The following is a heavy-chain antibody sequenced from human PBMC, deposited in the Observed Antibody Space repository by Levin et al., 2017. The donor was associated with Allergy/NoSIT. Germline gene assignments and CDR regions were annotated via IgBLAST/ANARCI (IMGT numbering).Heavy chain of an antibody. CDR3: AGGRGGSRPFDY. J-gene: IGHJ4*02. V-gene: IGHV4-34*01. Sequence: SETLSLTCAVYGGSFSGYYWSWIRQPPGKGLEWIGEINHSGSTNYNPSLKSRVTISVDTSKNQFSLKLSSVTAADTAVYYCAGGRGGSRPFDYWGQGTLVTVSS. D-gene: IGHD3-10*01. CDR2: INHSGST. CDR1: GGSFSGYY.